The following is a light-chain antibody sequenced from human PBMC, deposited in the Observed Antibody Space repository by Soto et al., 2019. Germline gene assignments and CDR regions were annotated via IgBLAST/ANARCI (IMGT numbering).Light chain of an antibody. CDR3: TSYTNSKAYIL. CDR1: TSNIGSNN. J-gene: IGLJ2*01. Sequence: QSVLTQPPSASGTPGQRVTISCSGSTSNIGSNNVNWYRQLPGTAPKLLLFNNERRPSGVPGRVSGSKSGTSASLAISGLQAEDEADYFCTSYTNSKAYILFGGGTQLTVL. V-gene: IGLV1-44*01. CDR2: NNE.